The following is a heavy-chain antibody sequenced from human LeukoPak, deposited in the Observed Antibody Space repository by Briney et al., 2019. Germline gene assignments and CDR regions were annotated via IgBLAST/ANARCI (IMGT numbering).Heavy chain of an antibody. CDR3: ARDGLCGGDCYAT. V-gene: IGHV3-21*01. Sequence: GGSLRLSCAVSGFSFSSYIMNWVRQAPGKGLEWVSIISSSSSYIYYADSVKGRFTISRDNAKNALYLQMNSLRVEDTAVYYSARDGLCGGDCYATWGPGTLFTVSS. J-gene: IGHJ4*02. CDR1: GFSFSSYI. CDR2: ISSSSSYI. D-gene: IGHD2-21*02.